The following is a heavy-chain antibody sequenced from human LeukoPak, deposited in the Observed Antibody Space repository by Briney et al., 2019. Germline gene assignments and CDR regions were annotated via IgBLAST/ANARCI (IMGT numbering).Heavy chain of an antibody. CDR3: ARVYRSSTSCLDY. CDR2: ISSSSSYI. V-gene: IGHV3-21*01. J-gene: IGHJ4*02. D-gene: IGHD2-2*01. CDR1: GFTFSSYS. Sequence: GGSLRLSRAASGFTFSSYSMNWVRQAPGKGLEWVSSISSSSSYIYYADSVKGRFTISRDNAKNSLYLQMNSLRAEDTAVYYCARVYRSSTSCLDYWGQGTLVTVSS.